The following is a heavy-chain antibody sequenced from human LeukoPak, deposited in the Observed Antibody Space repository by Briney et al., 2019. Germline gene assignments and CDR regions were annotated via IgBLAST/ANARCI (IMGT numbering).Heavy chain of an antibody. D-gene: IGHD3-3*01. Sequence: SETLSLTCTVSGGSISSGSYYWGWIRQPPGKGLEWLGSIYYSGSTYYKPSLKSRVTISLDTSKNQFSLKLSSVTAPYTAVYYCARGLNYDFWSGYYASYYYYYMDVWGKGTTVTVSS. CDR3: ARGLNYDFWSGYYASYYYYYMDV. J-gene: IGHJ6*03. CDR2: IYYSGST. CDR1: GGSISSGSYY. V-gene: IGHV4-39*07.